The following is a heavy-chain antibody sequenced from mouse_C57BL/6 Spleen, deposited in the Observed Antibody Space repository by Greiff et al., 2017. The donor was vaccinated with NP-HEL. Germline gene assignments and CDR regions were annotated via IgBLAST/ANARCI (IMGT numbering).Heavy chain of an antibody. Sequence: QVQLQQSGAELARPGASVKLSCKASGYTFTSYGISWVKQRTGQGLEWIGEIYPRSGNTYYNEKFKGKATLTADKSSSTAYMELRSLTSEDSAVYFCAREFYYGSSPWYFDVWGTGTTVTVSS. CDR2: IYPRSGNT. J-gene: IGHJ1*03. CDR1: GYTFTSYG. D-gene: IGHD1-1*01. V-gene: IGHV1-81*01. CDR3: AREFYYGSSPWYFDV.